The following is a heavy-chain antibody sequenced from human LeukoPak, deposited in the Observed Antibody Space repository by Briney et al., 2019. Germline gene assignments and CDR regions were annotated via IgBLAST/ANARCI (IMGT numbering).Heavy chain of an antibody. Sequence: PGGSLRLSCAASGFTLSSYSMNWVRQAPGKGLEWVSSISSSSSYIYYADSVKGRFTISRDNAKNSLYLQMNSLRAEDTAVYYCARDRVHYDSEYYFDYWGQGTLVTVSS. CDR3: ARDRVHYDSEYYFDY. D-gene: IGHD3-22*01. J-gene: IGHJ4*02. CDR1: GFTLSSYS. CDR2: ISSSSSYI. V-gene: IGHV3-21*01.